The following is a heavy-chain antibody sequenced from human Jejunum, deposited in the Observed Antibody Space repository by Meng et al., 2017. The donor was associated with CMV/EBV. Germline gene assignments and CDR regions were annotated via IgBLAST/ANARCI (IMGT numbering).Heavy chain of an antibody. Sequence: VQLVQYGGELKKPGASVKVSCKASGYIFTSYAMNWVRQAPGQGLEWMGWINTNTGNPTYAQGFTGRFVFSLDTSVSTAYLQISSLKAADTAVYYCARLYCSGGSCYTIDYWGQGTLVTVSS. D-gene: IGHD2-15*01. CDR3: ARLYCSGGSCYTIDY. J-gene: IGHJ4*02. V-gene: IGHV7-4-1*02. CDR2: INTNTGNP. CDR1: GYIFTSYA.